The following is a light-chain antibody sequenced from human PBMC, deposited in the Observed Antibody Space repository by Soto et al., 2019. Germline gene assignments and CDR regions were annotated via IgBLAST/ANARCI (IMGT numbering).Light chain of an antibody. CDR1: QSVSSSY. CDR2: GAS. CDR3: QHYGTSPHP. Sequence: EIVLTQSPGTLSLSPGERATLSCRASQSVSSSYLAWYQHKPGQAPRLLIYGASSRATGIPDRFSGSGSGTYFPLTISRLEPEDFAVSYCQHYGTSPHPFGQGTKLEI. V-gene: IGKV3-20*01. J-gene: IGKJ2*01.